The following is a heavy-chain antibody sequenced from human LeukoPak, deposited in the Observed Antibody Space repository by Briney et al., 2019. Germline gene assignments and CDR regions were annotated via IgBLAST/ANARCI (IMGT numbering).Heavy chain of an antibody. D-gene: IGHD2-2*01. CDR3: ARDEVVVPAASYYFDY. CDR2: IKQDGSEK. V-gene: IGHV3-7*01. Sequence: GGSLRLSCAASGFTFSSYSMNWVRQAPGKGLEWVANIKQDGSEKYYVDSVKGRFTISRDNAKNSLYLQMNSLRAEDTAVYYCARDEVVVPAASYYFDYWGQGTLVTVSS. CDR1: GFTFSSYS. J-gene: IGHJ4*02.